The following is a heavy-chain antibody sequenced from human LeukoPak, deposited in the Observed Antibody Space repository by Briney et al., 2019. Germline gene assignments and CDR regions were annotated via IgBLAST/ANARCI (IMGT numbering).Heavy chain of an antibody. J-gene: IGHJ4*02. V-gene: IGHV3-33*05. CDR3: AREDSSGWYAYY. CDR2: ISYDGSNK. Sequence: GGSLRLSCAASGFTFSSYGMHWVRQAPGKGLEWVAVISYDGSNKYYADSVKGRFDISRDDSKNTLYLQMNSLRAEDTAVYYCAREDSSGWYAYYWGQGTLVTVSS. D-gene: IGHD6-19*01. CDR1: GFTFSSYG.